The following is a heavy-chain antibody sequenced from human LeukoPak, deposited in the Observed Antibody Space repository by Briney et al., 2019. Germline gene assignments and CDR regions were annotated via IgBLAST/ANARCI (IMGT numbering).Heavy chain of an antibody. J-gene: IGHJ2*01. CDR1: GGSISSDY. V-gene: IGHV4-59*01. D-gene: IGHD6-13*01. CDR2: IYYSGST. Sequence: SETLSLTCTVSGGSISSDYWSWIRQPPGKGLEWIGYIYYSGSTNYNPSLKSRVTISVDTSKNQFSLKLSSVTAADTAVYYCASWRAAAGHSCWYFDLWGRGTLVTVSS. CDR3: ASWRAAAGHSCWYFDL.